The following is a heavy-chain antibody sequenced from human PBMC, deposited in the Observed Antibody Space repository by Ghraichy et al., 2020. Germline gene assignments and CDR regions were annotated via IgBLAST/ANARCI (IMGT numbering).Heavy chain of an antibody. CDR2: INPNSGGT. J-gene: IGHJ4*02. Sequence: ASVKVSCKAAGYTFTGYYLHWVQQAPGQGLEWMGWINPNSGGTNYAQNFQGWVTMTRDTSLTTAYMEVSRLRSDDTAVYYCVRAADSTVYFDYWGQGTLVTVSS. CDR1: GYTFTGYY. V-gene: IGHV1-2*04. D-gene: IGHD1-14*01. CDR3: VRAADSTVYFDY.